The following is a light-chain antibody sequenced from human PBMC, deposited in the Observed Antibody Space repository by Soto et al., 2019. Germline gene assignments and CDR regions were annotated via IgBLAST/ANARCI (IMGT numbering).Light chain of an antibody. Sequence: QSAPTQPASVSGSPGQTITISCTGTSNDVGIYNYVSWYQQHPGKAPKLMMYDVVSLPAGGSNRCSGSKSGVTASLTISGLQAEDEADYYCASYTTSDTLVFGGGTKLTVL. CDR3: ASYTTSDTLV. V-gene: IGLV2-14*01. CDR2: DVV. CDR1: SNDVGIYNY. J-gene: IGLJ2*01.